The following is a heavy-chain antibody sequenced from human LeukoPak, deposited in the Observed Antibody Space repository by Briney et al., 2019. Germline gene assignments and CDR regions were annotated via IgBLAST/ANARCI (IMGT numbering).Heavy chain of an antibody. CDR1: GFIFSNFA. CDR2: ISYDGSHT. J-gene: IGHJ6*03. D-gene: IGHD6-13*01. V-gene: IGHV3-30*01. Sequence: PGRSLRLSCAASGFIFSNFAMHWVRQAPGKGLEWVALISYDGSHTYYADSMKGRFTISRDNSRNVLYLQMTSLSGDDSAVYYCAREEQELVRDYYYYMDVWGKGPTVTVSS. CDR3: AREEQELVRDYYYYMDV.